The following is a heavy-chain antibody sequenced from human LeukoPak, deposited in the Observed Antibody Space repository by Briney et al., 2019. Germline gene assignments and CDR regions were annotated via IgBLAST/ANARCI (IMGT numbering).Heavy chain of an antibody. CDR2: ISAYNGNT. CDR1: GYTFTSYG. CDR3: ARGGSSSLSVAFDI. Sequence: ASVKVSCKASGYTFTSYGISWVRQAPGQGLEWMGWISAYNGNTNYAQKFQGRVTITADESTSTAYMELSSLRSEDTAVYYCARGGSSSLSVAFDIWGQGTMVTVSS. D-gene: IGHD6-6*01. J-gene: IGHJ3*02. V-gene: IGHV1-18*01.